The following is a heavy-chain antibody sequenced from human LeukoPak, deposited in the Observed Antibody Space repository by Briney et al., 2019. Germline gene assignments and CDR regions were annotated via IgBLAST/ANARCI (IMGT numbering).Heavy chain of an antibody. CDR1: GESISSHY. Sequence: SETLSLTCNVSGESISSHYWSWIRQPPGKGLEWIGEIYHSGSTNYNPSLKSRVTISVDKSKNQFSLKLSSVTAADTAVYYCASNPAVAGTDTNWFDPWGQGTLVTVSS. D-gene: IGHD6-19*01. CDR2: IYHSGST. J-gene: IGHJ5*02. V-gene: IGHV4-59*11. CDR3: ASNPAVAGTDTNWFDP.